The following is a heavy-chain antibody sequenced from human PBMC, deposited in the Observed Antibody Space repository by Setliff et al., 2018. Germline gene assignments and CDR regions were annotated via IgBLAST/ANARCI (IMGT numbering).Heavy chain of an antibody. V-gene: IGHV1-2*02. CDR1: GYTFTSYA. J-gene: IGHJ4*02. D-gene: IGHD6-19*01. CDR3: ARDGIAVAAH. CDR2: INPNSGGT. Sequence: GASVKVSCKASGYTFTSYAISWVRQAPGQGLEWMGWINPNSGGTNYAQKFQGRVTMTRDTSISTAYMELSRLRSDDTAVYHCARDGIAVAAHWGQGTLVTVSS.